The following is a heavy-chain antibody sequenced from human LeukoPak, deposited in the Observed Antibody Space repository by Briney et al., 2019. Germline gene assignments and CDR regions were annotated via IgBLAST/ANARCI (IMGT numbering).Heavy chain of an antibody. CDR2: IDYSGST. CDR1: GGSISSSSYY. Sequence: PSETLSLTCTVSGGSISSSSYYWGWIRQPPGKGLEWIGSIDYSGSTYYNPSLKSRVTISVDTSKNQFSLKLSSVTAADMAVYYCARDIYCSSTSCYRSWFDPWGQGTLVTVSS. D-gene: IGHD2-2*02. CDR3: ARDIYCSSTSCYRSWFDP. V-gene: IGHV4-39*07. J-gene: IGHJ5*02.